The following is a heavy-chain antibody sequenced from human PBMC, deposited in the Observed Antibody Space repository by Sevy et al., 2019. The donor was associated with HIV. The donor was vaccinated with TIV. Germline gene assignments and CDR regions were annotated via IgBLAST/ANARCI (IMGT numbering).Heavy chain of an antibody. J-gene: IGHJ5*02. D-gene: IGHD3-10*01. Sequence: GGSLRLSCAASGFTFSSYSMNWVRQAPGKGLEWVSSISSSSSYIYYADSVKGRFTISRDNAKNSLYLQMNSLRAEDTAVYYWARGSPYYYGSGSSDWFDPWGQGTLVTVSS. CDR1: GFTFSSYS. CDR2: ISSSSSYI. CDR3: ARGSPYYYGSGSSDWFDP. V-gene: IGHV3-21*01.